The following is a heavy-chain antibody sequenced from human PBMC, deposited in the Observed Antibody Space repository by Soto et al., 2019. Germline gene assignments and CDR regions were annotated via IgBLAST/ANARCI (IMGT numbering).Heavy chain of an antibody. CDR2: ISYDGSDK. CDR3: ARGGGFCGADCYKGGIDY. Sequence: VQLVESGGGLVKPGGSLRLSCAASGFTFSSYSMNWVRQAPGKGLEWVAVISYDGSDKNYADSVRGRFTISRDNSKNTLFLQMNSLRAEDTALYYCARGGGFCGADCYKGGIDYWGQGALVTVSS. D-gene: IGHD2-21*02. V-gene: IGHV3-30*03. CDR1: GFTFSSYS. J-gene: IGHJ4*02.